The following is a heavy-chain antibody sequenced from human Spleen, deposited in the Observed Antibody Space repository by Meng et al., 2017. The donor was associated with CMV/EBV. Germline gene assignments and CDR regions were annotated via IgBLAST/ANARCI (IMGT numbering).Heavy chain of an antibody. D-gene: IGHD2-2*01. Sequence: TFTSYDINWVRQATGPGLEWMGWMNPNSGNTGYAQKFQGRVTITRNTSISTAYMELSSLRSEDTAVYYCARAGVVVPAAIRYWYFDLWGRGTLVTVSS. CDR2: MNPNSGNT. V-gene: IGHV1-8*03. CDR3: ARAGVVVPAAIRYWYFDL. J-gene: IGHJ2*01. CDR1: TFTSYD.